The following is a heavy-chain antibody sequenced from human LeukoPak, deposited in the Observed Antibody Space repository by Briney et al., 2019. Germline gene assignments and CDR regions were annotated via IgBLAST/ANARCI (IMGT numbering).Heavy chain of an antibody. J-gene: IGHJ4*02. CDR3: ARGLGYGSGPVDH. V-gene: IGHV3-53*01. Sequence: PGGSLRLSCAASGFTVSTNYMTWVRQAPGEGLEWVSVIYSDGTTYYADSVKGRFTISRDNSKTTVYLQMNSLRAEDTAVYYCARGLGYGSGPVDHWGQGTLVTLSS. CDR1: GFTVSTNY. D-gene: IGHD3-10*01. CDR2: IYSDGTT.